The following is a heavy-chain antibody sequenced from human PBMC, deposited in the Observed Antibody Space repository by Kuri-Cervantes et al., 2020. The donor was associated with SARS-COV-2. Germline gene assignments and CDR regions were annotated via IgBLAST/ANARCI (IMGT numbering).Heavy chain of an antibody. J-gene: IGHJ4*02. V-gene: IGHV3-30*12. CDR1: GFTFSSYG. Sequence: GGSLRLSCAASGFTFSSYGMHWVRQAPGKGLEWVAVISYDGSNKYYADSVKGRFTISRDNSKNTLYLQMNSLRAEDTAVYYCARGRYGGDERVNDYWGQGTLVTVSS. CDR2: ISYDGSNK. CDR3: ARGRYGGDERVNDY. D-gene: IGHD4-23*01.